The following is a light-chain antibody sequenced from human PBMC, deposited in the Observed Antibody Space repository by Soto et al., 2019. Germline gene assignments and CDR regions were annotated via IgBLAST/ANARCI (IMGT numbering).Light chain of an antibody. J-gene: IGKJ1*01. CDR2: SAS. V-gene: IGKV3-20*01. Sequence: EIVLTQSPGTLSLSPGERATLSCRASQSVSSSYLAWYKQKPGQAPRLLIYSASSRATGIPDRFSGSGSGTDFTLTISRLEPEDFATYYCQQYGSPPWTFGQGTKVEIK. CDR3: QQYGSPPWT. CDR1: QSVSSSY.